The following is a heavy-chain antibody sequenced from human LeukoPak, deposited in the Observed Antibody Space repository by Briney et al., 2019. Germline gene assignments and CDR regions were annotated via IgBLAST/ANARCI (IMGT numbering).Heavy chain of an antibody. Sequence: PGGSLRLSCAASGFTFSSYAMSWVRQAPGKGLERVSAISGSGGSTYYADSVKGRFTISRDNSKNTLYLQMNSLRAEDTAVYYCASSMTTVTTFGYWGQGTLVTVSS. CDR1: GFTFSSYA. CDR2: ISGSGGST. CDR3: ASSMTTVTTFGY. J-gene: IGHJ4*02. V-gene: IGHV3-23*01. D-gene: IGHD4-17*01.